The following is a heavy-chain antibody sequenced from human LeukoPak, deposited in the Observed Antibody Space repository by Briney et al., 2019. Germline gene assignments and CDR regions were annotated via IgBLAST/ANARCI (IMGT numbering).Heavy chain of an antibody. CDR2: IKSKRDGGTT. Sequence: GGSLRLSCAVSGFPFITGWMGWVGQAPGKGLEWVGRIKSKRDGGTTDYAAPVNGRFTISRDDSKNTLYLQMNSLKTEDTAVYYCTTEYYYDSSGLFDYWGQGTLVTVSS. CDR1: GFPFITGW. J-gene: IGHJ4*02. D-gene: IGHD3-22*01. CDR3: TTEYYYDSSGLFDY. V-gene: IGHV3-15*01.